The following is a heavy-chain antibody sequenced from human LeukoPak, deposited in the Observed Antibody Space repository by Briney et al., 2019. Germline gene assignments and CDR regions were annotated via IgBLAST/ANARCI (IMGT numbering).Heavy chain of an antibody. CDR3: AIYRCNIVVAPNAIRGWFDP. CDR2: IRIDGTKK. D-gene: IGHD2-2*02. Sequence: GGSLRLSCAASGYTFSSYGMEWDRQAQGKGRGWVAFIRIDGTKKDYADSVKARFTISRDNSKNTLNLLMNSLRVEDTAMYHRAIYRCNIVVAPNAIRGWFDPWGQGTLVTVSS. V-gene: IGHV3-30*02. CDR1: GYTFSSYG. J-gene: IGHJ5*02.